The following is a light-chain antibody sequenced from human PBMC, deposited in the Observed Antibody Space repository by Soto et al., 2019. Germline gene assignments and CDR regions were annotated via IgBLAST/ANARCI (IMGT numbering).Light chain of an antibody. V-gene: IGKV4-1*01. CDR1: QSVLYSSNNKNY. J-gene: IGKJ1*01. Sequence: DAVVTQSPDSLAASLGERATINCKSSQSVLYSSNNKNYLAWYQQKPGQPPKLLIYWASTRESGVPDRLSGSGSGTDFTLTISSLQAEDVAVYYCQQYLHTPRTFGQGTKVEIK. CDR2: WAS. CDR3: QQYLHTPRT.